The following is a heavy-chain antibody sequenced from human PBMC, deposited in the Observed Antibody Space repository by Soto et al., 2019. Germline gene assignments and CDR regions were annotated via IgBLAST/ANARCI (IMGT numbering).Heavy chain of an antibody. CDR1: GGTFSSYA. CDR3: ARDLTGWQQLVRYYYYGMDV. J-gene: IGHJ6*02. Sequence: ASVKVSCKASGGTFSSYAISWVRQAPGQGLEWMGGIIPIFGTANYAQKFQGRVTITADESTSTAYMELSSLRSEDTAVYYCARDLTGWQQLVRYYYYGMDVWGQGTTVTVSS. CDR2: IIPIFGTA. V-gene: IGHV1-69*13. D-gene: IGHD6-13*01.